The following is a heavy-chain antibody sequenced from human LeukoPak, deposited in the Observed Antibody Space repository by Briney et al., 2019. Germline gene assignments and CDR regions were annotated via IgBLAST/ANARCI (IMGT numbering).Heavy chain of an antibody. V-gene: IGHV3-15*01. CDR3: AKAGAVRFDP. CDR1: GFTFSNAW. D-gene: IGHD3-10*01. J-gene: IGHJ5*02. CDR2: IKSKTDGGTT. Sequence: GGSLRLSCAASGFTFSNAWMSWVRQAPGKGLEWVGRIKSKTDGGTTDYAAPVKGRFTISRDDSKNTLYLQMNSLRAEDTALYYCAKAGAVRFDPWGQGTLVTVSS.